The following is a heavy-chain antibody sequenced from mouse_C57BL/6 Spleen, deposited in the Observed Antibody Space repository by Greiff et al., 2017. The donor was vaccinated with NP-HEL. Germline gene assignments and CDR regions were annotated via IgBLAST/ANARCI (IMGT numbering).Heavy chain of an antibody. CDR3: ARHQTGTYYFDY. V-gene: IGHV1-81*01. CDR2: IYPRSGNT. J-gene: IGHJ2*01. Sequence: QVQLKQSGAELARPGASVKLSCKASGYTFTSYGISWVKQRTGQGLEWIGEIYPRSGNTYYNEKFKGKATLTADKSSSTAYMELRSLTSEDSAVYFCARHQTGTYYFDYWGQGTTLTVSS. D-gene: IGHD4-1*01. CDR1: GYTFTSYG.